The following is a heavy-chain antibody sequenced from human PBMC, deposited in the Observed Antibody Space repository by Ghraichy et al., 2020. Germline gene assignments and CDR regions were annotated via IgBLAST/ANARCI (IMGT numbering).Heavy chain of an antibody. CDR2: IKEDGSEK. Sequence: GESLNISCGASGFTFSTYWMSWVRQAPGKGLEWVANIKEDGSEKYYVDSVKGRFTISRDNAKNSLYLQMNSLRDEDTAVYYCARGGAATGRFEYWGQGTLVTVSS. V-gene: IGHV3-7*01. D-gene: IGHD1-1*01. J-gene: IGHJ4*02. CDR3: ARGGAATGRFEY. CDR1: GFTFSTYW.